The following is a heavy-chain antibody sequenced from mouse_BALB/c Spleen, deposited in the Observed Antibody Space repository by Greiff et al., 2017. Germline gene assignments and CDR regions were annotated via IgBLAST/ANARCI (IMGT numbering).Heavy chain of an antibody. CDR1: GYTFTSYY. Sequence: VQLQQSGAELVKPGASVKLSCKASGYTFTSYYMYWVKPRPGQGLEWIGEINPSNGGTNFNEKFKSKATLTVDKSSSTAYMQLSSLTSEDSAVYYCTRGGIITTVRGYFDYWGQGTTLTVSS. CDR2: INPSNGGT. D-gene: IGHD1-1*01. CDR3: TRGGIITTVRGYFDY. V-gene: IGHV1S81*02. J-gene: IGHJ2*01.